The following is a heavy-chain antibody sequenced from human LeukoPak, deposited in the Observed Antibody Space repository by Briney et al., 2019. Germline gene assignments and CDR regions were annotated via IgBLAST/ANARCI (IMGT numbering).Heavy chain of an antibody. J-gene: IGHJ4*02. CDR3: ARPGQRWLQFGWFDY. CDR1: GFTFSSYS. CDR2: ISSSSSYI. V-gene: IGHV3-21*01. D-gene: IGHD5-24*01. Sequence: GGSLRLSCAASGFTFSSYSMNWVRQAPGKGLEWVSSISSSSSYIYYADSVKGRFTISRDNSKNTLYLQMNSLRAEDTAVYYCARPGQRWLQFGWFDYWGQGTLVTVSS.